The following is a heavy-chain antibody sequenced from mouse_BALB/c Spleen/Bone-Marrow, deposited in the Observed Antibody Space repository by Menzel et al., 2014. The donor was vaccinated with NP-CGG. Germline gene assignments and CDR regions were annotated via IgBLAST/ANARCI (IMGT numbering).Heavy chain of an antibody. V-gene: IGHV14-3*02. CDR3: ASYYYGSSGFAY. Sequence: EVQLQQSGAELVKPGASVKLSCTAPGFNIKDTYMHWVKQRPEQGLEWIGRIDPANGNTKYDPKFQGKATITADTSSNTAYLQLSSLTSEDTAVYYCASYYYGSSGFAYWGQGTLVTVSA. CDR2: IDPANGNT. D-gene: IGHD1-1*01. CDR1: GFNIKDTY. J-gene: IGHJ3*01.